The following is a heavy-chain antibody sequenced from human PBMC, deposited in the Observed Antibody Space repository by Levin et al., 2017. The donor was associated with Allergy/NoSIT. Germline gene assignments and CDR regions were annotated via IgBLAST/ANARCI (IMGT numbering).Heavy chain of an antibody. CDR2: ISYDGSNK. CDR3: ARERGTREYFDWLLYY. J-gene: IGHJ4*02. Sequence: PGESLKISCAASGFTFSSYAMHWVRQAPGKGLEWVAVISYDGSNKYYADSVKGRFTISRDNSKNTLYLQMNSLRAEDTAVYYCARERGTREYFDWLLYYWGQGTLVTVSS. D-gene: IGHD3-9*01. CDR1: GFTFSSYA. V-gene: IGHV3-30-3*01.